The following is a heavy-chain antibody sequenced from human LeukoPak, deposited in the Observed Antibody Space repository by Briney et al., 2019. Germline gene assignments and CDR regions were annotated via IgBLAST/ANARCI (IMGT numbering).Heavy chain of an antibody. CDR1: GLSLSTYGMC. J-gene: IGHJ6*03. Sequence: SGPALVKPTQTLTLTCTFSGLSLSTYGMCVSWIRQPLGKALEWLARIDWDDDKYYSTSLKTRLTISKDTSKNQVVLTVTNVDPVDTATYYCAQMQRVTTGTTTAYYMDVWDKGTTVTVSS. V-gene: IGHV2-70*11. D-gene: IGHD1-1*01. CDR2: IDWDDDK. CDR3: AQMQRVTTGTTTAYYMDV.